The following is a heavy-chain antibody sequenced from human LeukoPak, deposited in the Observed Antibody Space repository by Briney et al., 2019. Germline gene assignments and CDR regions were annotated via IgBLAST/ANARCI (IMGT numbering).Heavy chain of an antibody. D-gene: IGHD6-19*01. CDR1: GFTVSINY. Sequence: PGGSLRHSCAPSGFTVSINYMSWVPPAPGKGLEWGSVIYSGGSTYYADSVKGRFTISRDNSKNTLYLQMNSLRAEDTAVYYCARDSPSRGWPLDYWGQGTLVTVSS. V-gene: IGHV3-66*02. J-gene: IGHJ4*02. CDR2: IYSGGST. CDR3: ARDSPSRGWPLDY.